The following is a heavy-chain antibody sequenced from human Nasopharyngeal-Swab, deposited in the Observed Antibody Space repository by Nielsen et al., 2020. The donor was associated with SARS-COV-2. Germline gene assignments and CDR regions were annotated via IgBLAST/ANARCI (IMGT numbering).Heavy chain of an antibody. CDR2: INTNTGNP. V-gene: IGHV7-4-1*02. D-gene: IGHD3-10*01. CDR3: TKERERSEAGTHYISDY. CDR1: GYTFSTFA. Sequence: ASVKVSCKASGYTFSTFAINWVRQAPGQGLEWMGWINTNTGNPTYAQGFTGRFVFSLDTSSTTALLQINSLKAEDTAVYFCTKERERSEAGTHYISDYWGQGTLVTVSS. J-gene: IGHJ4*02.